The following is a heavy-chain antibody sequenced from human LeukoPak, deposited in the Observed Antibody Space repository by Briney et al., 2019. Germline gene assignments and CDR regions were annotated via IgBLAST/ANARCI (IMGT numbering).Heavy chain of an antibody. CDR2: INAGNGNT. CDR1: GYTFTSYA. CDR3: ARVRGSSWFLDY. D-gene: IGHD6-13*01. Sequence: ASVKVSCKASGYTFTSYAMNWVRQAPGQRLEWMGWINAGNGNTKYSQKFQGRVTITRDTSASTAYMELSSLRSEDTAVYYCARVRGSSWFLDYWGQGTLVTVSS. V-gene: IGHV1-3*01. J-gene: IGHJ4*02.